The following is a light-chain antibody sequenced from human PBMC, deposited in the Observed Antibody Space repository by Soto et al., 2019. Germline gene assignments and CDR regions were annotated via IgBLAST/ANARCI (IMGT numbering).Light chain of an antibody. CDR3: QQKYGTPRT. Sequence: DMQLTKSPSSLSASVGDGVTISCRASQFIDSYLTWYQQKPGKAPKLLIYAASSLQSGVPSRLSGSGSGTDFTLTISSLQPEDFATYYCQQKYGTPRTFGQGTKVDI. V-gene: IGKV1-39*01. J-gene: IGKJ1*01. CDR2: AAS. CDR1: QFIDSY.